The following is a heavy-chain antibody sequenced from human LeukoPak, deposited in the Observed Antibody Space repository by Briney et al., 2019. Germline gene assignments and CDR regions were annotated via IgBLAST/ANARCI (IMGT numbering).Heavy chain of an antibody. V-gene: IGHV1-18*01. Sequence: ASVKVSCKASGYTFTSYGISWVRQAPGQGLEWMGWISAYNGNTNYAQKLQGRVTMTTDTSTSTAYMELRSLRSDDTAVYYCARDLGLRYFDWSFDYWGQGTLVTVSS. D-gene: IGHD3-9*01. CDR2: ISAYNGNT. CDR1: GYTFTSYG. J-gene: IGHJ4*02. CDR3: ARDLGLRYFDWSFDY.